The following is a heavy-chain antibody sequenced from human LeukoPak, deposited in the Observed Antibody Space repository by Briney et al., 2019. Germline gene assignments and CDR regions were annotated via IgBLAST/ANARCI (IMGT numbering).Heavy chain of an antibody. D-gene: IGHD5-24*01. J-gene: IGHJ4*02. V-gene: IGHV3-15*01. CDR3: AADTPGDNYPFDY. Sequence: PGGSLRLSCAASGFTFSQAWMSWVRQAPGKGLEWVGRIKRKADGETRDYAAPVKGRFTISRDDSENTLYLQMTSLKTEDSAVYFCAADTPGDNYPFDYWGQGTLVTVSS. CDR2: IKRKADGETR. CDR1: GFTFSQAW.